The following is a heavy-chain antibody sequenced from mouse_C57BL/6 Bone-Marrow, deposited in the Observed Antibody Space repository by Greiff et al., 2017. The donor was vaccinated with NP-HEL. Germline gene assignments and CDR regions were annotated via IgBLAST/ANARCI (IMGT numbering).Heavy chain of an antibody. CDR1: GYTFTGYW. V-gene: IGHV1-9*01. J-gene: IGHJ4*01. CDR2: ILPGSGSA. D-gene: IGHD3-1*01. Sequence: VQLQQSGAELMKPGASVKLSCKATGYTFTGYWIEWVKQRPGHGLEWIGEILPGSGSANYNEKVKGKATFTADTSSNTAYMQISILTTEESTISYYARERSGSEVDYAMGYWGQGTSVTVSS. CDR3: ARERSGSEVDYAMGY.